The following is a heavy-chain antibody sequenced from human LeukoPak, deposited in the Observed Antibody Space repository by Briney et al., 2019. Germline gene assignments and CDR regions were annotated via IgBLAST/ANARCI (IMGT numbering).Heavy chain of an antibody. Sequence: SETLSLTCTVSGGSISSSSYYWGWVRQPPGKGLEWIGSIYYSGSTYYNPSLKSRVTISVDTTKNQFSLKLSSVTAADTAVYYCAATGRYFDWLQFWAFDIWGQGTMVTVSS. CDR2: IYYSGST. CDR3: AATGRYFDWLQFWAFDI. CDR1: GGSISSSSYY. V-gene: IGHV4-39*01. J-gene: IGHJ3*02. D-gene: IGHD3-9*01.